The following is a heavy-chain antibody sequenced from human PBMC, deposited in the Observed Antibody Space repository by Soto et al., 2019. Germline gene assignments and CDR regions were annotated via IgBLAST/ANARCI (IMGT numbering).Heavy chain of an antibody. CDR1: GGTFSSYT. D-gene: IGHD4-17*01. J-gene: IGHJ4*02. V-gene: IGHV1-69*08. CDR3: AIETSSSYGDYSH. CDR2: IIHILGIA. Sequence: QVQLVQSGAGLKKPGSSVKVSCKASGGTFSSYTISWVRQAPGQGLEWMGRIIHILGIANYAQKFQGRVTITADKSTSTAYVELSSQRSEHTAVYYCAIETSSSYGDYSHWGQGTLVTVSS.